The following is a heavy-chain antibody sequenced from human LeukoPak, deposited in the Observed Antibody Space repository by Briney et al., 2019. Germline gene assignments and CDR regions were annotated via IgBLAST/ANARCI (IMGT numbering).Heavy chain of an antibody. V-gene: IGHV3-64D*06. CDR1: GFTFKWYG. CDR2: IRKNGGNT. CDR3: VKDLSDRDVDY. J-gene: IGHJ4*02. Sequence: GGSLRLSCLGSGFTFKWYGMNWLRQAPGRGLEYVSAIRKNGGNTYYVDSVKGRFNISRDNSKNTLYLQMNSLRVEDTAVYFCVKDLSDRDVDYWGQGTLVTVSS. D-gene: IGHD2-21*02.